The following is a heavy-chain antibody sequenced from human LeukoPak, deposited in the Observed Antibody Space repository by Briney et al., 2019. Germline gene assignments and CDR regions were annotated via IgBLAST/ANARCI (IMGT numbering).Heavy chain of an antibody. CDR1: GGTFSSYA. D-gene: IGHD3-16*01. CDR3: ARVSGTFGGVTDY. J-gene: IGHJ4*02. V-gene: IGHV1-69*05. Sequence: SVKVSCKASGGTFSSYAISWVRQAPGQGLEWMGGIIPIFGTANHAQKFQGRVTITTDESTSTAYMELSSLRSEDTPVHYCARVSGTFGGVTDYWGQGTLVTVSS. CDR2: IIPIFGTA.